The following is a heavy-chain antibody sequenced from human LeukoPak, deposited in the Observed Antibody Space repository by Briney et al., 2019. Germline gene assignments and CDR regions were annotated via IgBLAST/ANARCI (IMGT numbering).Heavy chain of an antibody. CDR2: IIPIFGTA. CDR1: GGTFSSYA. Sequence: ASVKVSCKASGGTFSSYAISWVRQAPGQGREWMGGIIPIFGTANYAQKFQGRVTITADESTSTAYMELSSLRSEDTAVYYCARPKYYYGSGSYVYFDYWGQGTLVTVSS. J-gene: IGHJ4*02. D-gene: IGHD3-10*01. V-gene: IGHV1-69*13. CDR3: ARPKYYYGSGSYVYFDY.